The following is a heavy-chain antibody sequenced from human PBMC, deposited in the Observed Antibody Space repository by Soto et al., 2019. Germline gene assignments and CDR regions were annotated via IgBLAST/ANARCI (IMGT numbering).Heavy chain of an antibody. D-gene: IGHD3-9*01. CDR1: GFTFSSYA. V-gene: IGHV3-23*01. Sequence: GGSLRLSCAAYGFTFSSYAMSWVRQAPGKGLEWVSPISGSDGNTYYADSVKGRFTISRDNAKNILYLQMNSLRDEDTAVYYCSRDLRYPLAYWGQRTLVIISS. J-gene: IGHJ4*02. CDR2: ISGSDGNT. CDR3: SRDLRYPLAY.